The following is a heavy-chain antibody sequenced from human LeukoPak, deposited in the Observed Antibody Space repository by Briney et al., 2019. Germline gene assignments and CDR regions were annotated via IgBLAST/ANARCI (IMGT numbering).Heavy chain of an antibody. V-gene: IGHV3-48*03. CDR1: GFTFSSYE. D-gene: IGHD1-26*01. J-gene: IGHJ4*02. CDR2: ISSSGSTI. CDR3: ARDGVGADGIDY. Sequence: PGGSLRLSCAASGFTFSSYEMNRVRQAPGKGLEWVSYISSSGSTIYYADSVRGRFTISRDNAKNSLYLQMNSLRVEDTAVYYCARDGVGADGIDYWGQGTLVTVSS.